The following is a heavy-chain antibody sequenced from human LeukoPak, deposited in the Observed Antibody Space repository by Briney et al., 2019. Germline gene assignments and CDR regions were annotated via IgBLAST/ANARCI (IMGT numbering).Heavy chain of an antibody. Sequence: PGGSLRLSCAASGFNFSNAWMSWVRQAPPKGLAWVGRIKRKLDGGSADYTAPVTGRFTISRDDSKTSLYLQMNSLRAEDTAVYFCSRAEYSPGYYSYDYYYMDVWGKGTTVTVPS. D-gene: IGHD6-6*01. J-gene: IGHJ6*03. CDR1: GFNFSNAW. V-gene: IGHV3-15*01. CDR3: SRAEYSPGYYSYDYYYMDV. CDR2: IKRKLDGGSA.